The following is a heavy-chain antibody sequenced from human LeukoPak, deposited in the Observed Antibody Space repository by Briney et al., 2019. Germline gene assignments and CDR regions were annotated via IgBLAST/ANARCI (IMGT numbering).Heavy chain of an antibody. D-gene: IGHD3-3*01. J-gene: IGHJ4*02. CDR1: GFTFSSYW. CDR3: ARGSGDYDFWSGYYALDY. Sequence: GGSLRLSCAASGFTFSSYWMSWVRQAPGRGLEWVANIKQDGSEKYYVDSVKGRFTISRDNAKNSLYLQMNSLRAEDTAVYYCARGSGDYDFWSGYYALDYWGQGTLVTVSS. V-gene: IGHV3-7*01. CDR2: IKQDGSEK.